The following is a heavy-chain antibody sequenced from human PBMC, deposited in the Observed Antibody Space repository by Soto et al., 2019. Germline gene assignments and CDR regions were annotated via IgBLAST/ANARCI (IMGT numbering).Heavy chain of an antibody. CDR1: GGSISSGGYY. CDR2: IYYSGST. Sequence: SETLSLTCTVSGGSISSGGYYWSWIRQHPGKGLEWIGYIYYSGSTYYNPSLKSRVTISVDTSKNQFSLKLSSVTAADTAVYYCARVYEFRFDPWGQGTLVTVSS. CDR3: ARVYEFRFDP. V-gene: IGHV4-31*03. J-gene: IGHJ5*02. D-gene: IGHD5-12*01.